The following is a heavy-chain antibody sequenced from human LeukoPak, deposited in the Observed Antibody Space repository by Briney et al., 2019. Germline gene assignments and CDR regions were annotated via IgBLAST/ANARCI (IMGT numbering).Heavy chain of an antibody. D-gene: IGHD2-2*01. J-gene: IGHJ4*02. V-gene: IGHV4-59*01. CDR2: IFYSGST. CDR3: ARSAGYCTSTSCYAY. Sequence: PSETLSLTCAVYGGSFSGYYWSWIRQPPGKGLEWIGYIFYSGSTNYNPSLKGRVTISVDTSKNQFSLKLSSVTAADTAVYYCARSAGYCTSTSCYAYWGQGTLVTVSS. CDR1: GGSFSGYY.